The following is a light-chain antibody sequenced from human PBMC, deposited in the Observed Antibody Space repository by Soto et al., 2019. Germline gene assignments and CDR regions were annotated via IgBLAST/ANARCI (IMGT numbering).Light chain of an antibody. CDR3: QQRSNWPPGLT. CDR1: QSVSSY. CDR2: DAS. V-gene: IGKV3-11*01. J-gene: IGKJ4*01. Sequence: EIVLTQSPATLSLSPGEIATLSCRASQSVSSYLAWYQQKPGQAPRLRIYDASNRATGIPARFSGSGSGTDFNLTISRLEPEDFAVYYCQQRSNWPPGLTFGGGPKVEIK.